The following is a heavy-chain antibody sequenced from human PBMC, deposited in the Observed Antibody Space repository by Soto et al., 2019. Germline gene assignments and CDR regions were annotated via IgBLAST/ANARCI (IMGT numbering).Heavy chain of an antibody. D-gene: IGHD2-2*01. V-gene: IGHV5-51*01. CDR2: IYPGDSDT. CDR3: ARQGGCSSTSCYPDYFDY. J-gene: IGHJ4*02. CDR1: GYSFTSYW. Sequence: GESLKISCKGSGYSFTSYWIGWVRQMPGKGLEWMGIIYPGDSDTRYSPSFQGQVTISADKSISTAYLQWSSLKASDTAMYYCARQGGCSSTSCYPDYFDYWGQGTLVTVSS.